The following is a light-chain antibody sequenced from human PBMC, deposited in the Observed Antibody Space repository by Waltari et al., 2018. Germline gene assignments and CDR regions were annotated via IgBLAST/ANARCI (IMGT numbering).Light chain of an antibody. J-gene: IGLJ3*02. CDR2: RND. Sequence: QSVLTQPPSASGTPGQRVTISCSGSSSNIGSSFVCWYQHLPGTAPKLLIHRNDLRPSGVPDRFSGSRSGTSASLAISGLRSEDEADYYCAAWDDSLTVRFGGGTKLTVL. CDR1: SSNIGSSF. CDR3: AAWDDSLTVR. V-gene: IGLV1-47*01.